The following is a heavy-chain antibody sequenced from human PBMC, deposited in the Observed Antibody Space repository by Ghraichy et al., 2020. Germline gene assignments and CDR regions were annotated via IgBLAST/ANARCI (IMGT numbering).Heavy chain of an antibody. CDR2: ISWDGGST. D-gene: IGHD4-11*01. CDR3: AKDISNHENYFDY. V-gene: IGHV3-43D*03. CDR1: GFTFDDYA. J-gene: IGHJ4*02. Sequence: GESLNISCAASGFTFDDYAMHWVRQAPGKGLEWVSLISWDGGSTYYADSVKGRFTISRDNSKNSLYLQMNSLRAEDTALYYCAKDISNHENYFDYWGQGTLVTVSS.